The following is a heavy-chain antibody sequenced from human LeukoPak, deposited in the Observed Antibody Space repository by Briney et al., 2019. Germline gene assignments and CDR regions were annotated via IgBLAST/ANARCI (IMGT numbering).Heavy chain of an antibody. J-gene: IGHJ4*02. V-gene: IGHV3-9*01. Sequence: GGSLRLSCAASGFTFDDYAMHWVRQAPGKGLEWVSGISWNSGSIGYADSVKGRFTISRDNAKNSLYLQMNSLRAEDTALYYCAKDLAYYYDSSGYLFDYWGQGTLVTVSS. D-gene: IGHD3-22*01. CDR2: ISWNSGSI. CDR3: AKDLAYYYDSSGYLFDY. CDR1: GFTFDDYA.